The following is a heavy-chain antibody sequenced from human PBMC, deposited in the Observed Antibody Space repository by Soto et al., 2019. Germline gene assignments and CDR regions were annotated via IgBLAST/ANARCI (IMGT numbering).Heavy chain of an antibody. D-gene: IGHD3-3*01. J-gene: IGHJ5*02. CDR2: ISAYNGNT. Sequence: QVQLVQSGAEVKKPGASVKVSCKASGYTFTSYGISWVRQAPGQGLEWMGWISAYNGNTNYAQKLQGRVTMTTDTSTSTAYMELRSLRSDDTAVYYCARPTWVTIFGVVIESDNWFDPWGQGTLVTVSS. V-gene: IGHV1-18*01. CDR3: ARPTWVTIFGVVIESDNWFDP. CDR1: GYTFTSYG.